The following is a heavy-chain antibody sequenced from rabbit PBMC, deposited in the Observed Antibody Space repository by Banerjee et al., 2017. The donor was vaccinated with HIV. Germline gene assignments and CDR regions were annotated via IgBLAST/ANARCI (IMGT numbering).Heavy chain of an antibody. D-gene: IGHD6-1*01. CDR3: ARDQGYSYTFATGDFDL. Sequence: QEQLVESGGGLVKPEGSLKLSCTASGFSFSNKAVMCWVRQAPGKGLEWIACINAVTGKAVYASWAKGRFTFSKTSSTTVTLQVTSLTAADTATYFCARDQGYSYTFATGDFDLWGPGTLVTVS. V-gene: IGHV1S45*01. CDR1: GFSFSNKAV. CDR2: INAVTGKA. J-gene: IGHJ4*01.